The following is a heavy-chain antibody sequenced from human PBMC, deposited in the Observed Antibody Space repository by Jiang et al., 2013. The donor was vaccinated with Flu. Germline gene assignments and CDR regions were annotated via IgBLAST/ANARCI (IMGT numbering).Heavy chain of an antibody. J-gene: IGHJ4*02. Sequence: HSGTTNYKPSLRSRVTISVDTSKNQLSLTLNSVTAADTAVYYCARDLSSYYFDSSTYYFYFDFWGRGTLVPVSS. CDR3: ARDLSSYYFDSSTYYFYFDF. V-gene: IGHV4-4*02. CDR2: HSGTT. D-gene: IGHD3-22*01.